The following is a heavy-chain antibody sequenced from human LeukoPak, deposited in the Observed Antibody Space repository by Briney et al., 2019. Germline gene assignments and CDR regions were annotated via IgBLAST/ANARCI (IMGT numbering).Heavy chain of an antibody. V-gene: IGHV4-59*08. J-gene: IGHJ4*02. CDR3: ARQSYSSSWGSYYFDY. Sequence: SETLSLTCTVSGGSMNSCYWSWIRQPPGKGLEWIGYIYYSGSTNYNPSLKSRVTISVDTSKNQFSLKLSSVTAADTAVFYCARQSYSSSWGSYYFDYWGQGTLVTVSS. CDR1: GGSMNSCY. D-gene: IGHD6-13*01. CDR2: IYYSGST.